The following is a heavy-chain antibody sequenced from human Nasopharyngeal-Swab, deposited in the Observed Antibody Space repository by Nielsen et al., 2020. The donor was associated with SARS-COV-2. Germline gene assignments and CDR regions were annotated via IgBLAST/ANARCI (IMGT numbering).Heavy chain of an antibody. V-gene: IGHV3-11*03. J-gene: IGHJ4*02. D-gene: IGHD3-10*01. CDR2: ISSSSSYT. CDR3: AKAYSYGSGSSYATFDS. Sequence: GESLKISCAASGFTFSDYYMSWIRQAPGKGLEWVSYISSSSSYTNYADSVKGRFTISRDNSKNMLYLQMISLRADDTAVYYCAKAYSYGSGSSYATFDSWGQGTLVTVSS. CDR1: GFTFSDYY.